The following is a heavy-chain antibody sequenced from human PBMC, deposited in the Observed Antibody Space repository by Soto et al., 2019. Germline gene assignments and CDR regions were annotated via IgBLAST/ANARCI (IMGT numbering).Heavy chain of an antibody. CDR1: GFTFSTYW. J-gene: IGHJ4*02. CDR3: ARDETYYYGSGPV. V-gene: IGHV3-7*01. D-gene: IGHD3-10*01. CDR2: IKQDGSEK. Sequence: AASGFTFSTYWMSWVRQAPGKGLEWVANIKQDGSEKYYVDSVKGRFTISRDNAKNSLYLQMNSLRAEDTAVYYCARDETYYYGSGPVGGQGTLVTVSS.